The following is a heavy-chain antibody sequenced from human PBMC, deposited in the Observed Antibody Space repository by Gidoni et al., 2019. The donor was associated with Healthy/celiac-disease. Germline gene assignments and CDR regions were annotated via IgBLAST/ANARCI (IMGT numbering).Heavy chain of an antibody. Sequence: VQLAHSGPAVNKPGEPLKISCKGSGHSFTSHWVGWVRQMPGRGLAWMGIIYPGDSDTRYSPSVQGQVTISADKTISTAYLQWSSLKASDTAMYYCTRRQRLRGGFDYWGQGNLVTVSS. V-gene: IGHV5-51*01. CDR1: GHSFTSHW. D-gene: IGHD3-16*01. CDR2: IYPGDSDT. CDR3: TRRQRLRGGFDY. J-gene: IGHJ4*02.